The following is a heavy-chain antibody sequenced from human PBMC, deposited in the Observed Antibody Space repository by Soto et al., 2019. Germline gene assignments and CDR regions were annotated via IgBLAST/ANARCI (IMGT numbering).Heavy chain of an antibody. CDR1: GFSIGGNP. J-gene: IGHJ4*02. Sequence: LRLSCEVSGFSIGGNPMSWVRQAPGQGLEWVASIHTVGSTYYADSVQGRFTISRDNSKNTLFLQMNSLRVGDTAIYFCARGLNDDSWGQGTLVTVSS. V-gene: IGHV3-53*01. D-gene: IGHD1-1*01. CDR2: IHTVGST. CDR3: ARGLNDDS.